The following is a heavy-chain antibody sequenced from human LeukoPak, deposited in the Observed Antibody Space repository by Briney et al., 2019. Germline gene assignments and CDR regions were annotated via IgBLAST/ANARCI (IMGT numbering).Heavy chain of an antibody. CDR2: IYYSGTT. D-gene: IGHD3-16*01. J-gene: IGHJ3*02. Sequence: ESGPTLVKPSETLSLTCTVSGGSISSYYWCWTRQPPGKGLEWIGYIYYSGTTNYSPSLKSRVTISVDTSKNQFSLKLSSVTAADTAVYYCARHVLLLGIGAFDIWGQGTMVTVSS. CDR3: ARHVLLLGIGAFDI. V-gene: IGHV4-59*01. CDR1: GGSISSYY.